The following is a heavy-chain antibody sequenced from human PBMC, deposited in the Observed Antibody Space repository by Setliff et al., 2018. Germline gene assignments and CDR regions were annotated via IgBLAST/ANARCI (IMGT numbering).Heavy chain of an antibody. J-gene: IGHJ5*02. V-gene: IGHV3-48*01. CDR3: AKDFWSGYVSYLDP. D-gene: IGHD3-3*01. Sequence: PGGSLRLSCAASGFTFSSYSMSWVRQAPGKGLEWVSYISSSSSTVYYADSVKGRFTISRDNAKNSLYLQMSDLRAEDTAVYYCAKDFWSGYVSYLDPWGQGTLVTVSS. CDR1: GFTFSSYS. CDR2: ISSSSSTV.